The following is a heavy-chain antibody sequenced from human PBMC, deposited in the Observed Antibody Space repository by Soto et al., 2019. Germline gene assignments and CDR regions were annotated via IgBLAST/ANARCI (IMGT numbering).Heavy chain of an antibody. Sequence: PSETLSLTCTVSGGSISSGGYYWSWIRQHPGKGLEWIGYIYYSGSTYYNPSLKSRVTISVDTSKNQFSLKLSSVTAADTAVYYCARGAYYYHSSGYYHPVDYGMDVWGQGTTVTVSS. V-gene: IGHV4-31*03. J-gene: IGHJ6*02. D-gene: IGHD3-22*01. CDR3: ARGAYYYHSSGYYHPVDYGMDV. CDR1: GGSISSGGYY. CDR2: IYYSGST.